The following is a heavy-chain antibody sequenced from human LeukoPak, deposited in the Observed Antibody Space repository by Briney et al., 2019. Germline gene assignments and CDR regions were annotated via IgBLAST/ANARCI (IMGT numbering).Heavy chain of an antibody. CDR2: INPDSGVT. CDR3: ARAYCSGGDCYSKSNFDS. CDR1: GYTFTAYY. D-gene: IGHD2-15*01. V-gene: IGHV1-2*02. Sequence: RASVKVSCKASGYTFTAYYMHWVRQAPGQGLEWMGWINPDSGVTNYAQKFQGRVTVTRATSITTAYMELSRLRSDDTAIYYCARAYCSGGDCYSKSNFDSWGQGTLVTVSS. J-gene: IGHJ4*02.